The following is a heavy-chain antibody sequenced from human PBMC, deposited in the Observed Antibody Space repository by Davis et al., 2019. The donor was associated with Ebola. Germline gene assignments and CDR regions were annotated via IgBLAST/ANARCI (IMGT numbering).Heavy chain of an antibody. D-gene: IGHD3-10*01. Sequence: GASLKISCAASGFTSSSYWMSWVRPAPGKGLGGVANIKQDGSEKYYVDSVKGRFTISRDNAKNSLYLQMKSLRAEDTAVYYCARAGGGLVWFRELSPYFDYWGQGTLVTVSS. V-gene: IGHV3-7*01. CDR2: IKQDGSEK. CDR3: ARAGGGLVWFRELSPYFDY. CDR1: GFTSSSYW. J-gene: IGHJ4*02.